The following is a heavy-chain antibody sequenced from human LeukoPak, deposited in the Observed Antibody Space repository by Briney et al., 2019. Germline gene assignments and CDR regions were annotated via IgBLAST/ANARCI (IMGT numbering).Heavy chain of an antibody. J-gene: IGHJ4*02. Sequence: SVKVSCKASGGTFSSYAISWVRQAPGQGLEWMGGIIPIFGTANYAQKFQGRVTITADESTSTAYMELSILRSEDTAVYYCARDGGYYYDSSGYSHFDYWGQGTLLTVSS. CDR2: IIPIFGTA. CDR3: ARDGGYYYDSSGYSHFDY. V-gene: IGHV1-69*01. D-gene: IGHD3-22*01. CDR1: GGTFSSYA.